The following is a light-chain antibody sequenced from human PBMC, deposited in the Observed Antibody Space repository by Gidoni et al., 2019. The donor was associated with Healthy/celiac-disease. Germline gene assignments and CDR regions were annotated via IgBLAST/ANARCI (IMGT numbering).Light chain of an antibody. V-gene: IGKV1-5*03. Sequence: DIQMTQSPSTLSASVGDRVNITCRASQSISSWLVWYQQKPGKAPKLLIYKASSLESGVPSRFSGSGSGTEFTLTISSLHPDDFATYYCQQYNSYSYTFGQGTKLEIK. CDR1: QSISSW. CDR3: QQYNSYSYT. J-gene: IGKJ2*01. CDR2: KAS.